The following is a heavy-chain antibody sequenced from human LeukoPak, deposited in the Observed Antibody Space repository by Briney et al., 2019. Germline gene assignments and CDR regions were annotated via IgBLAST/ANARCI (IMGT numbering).Heavy chain of an antibody. CDR1: GFSLSSYA. D-gene: IGHD2-15*01. J-gene: IGHJ4*02. CDR3: AKAPVTSCRGAFCYPFDS. V-gene: IGHV3-23*01. CDR2: TSSSDAGK. Sequence: GGSLRLSCTVSGFSLSSYALSWVRRAPGKGLEWVSATSSSDAGKYYADSVRGRFTISRDNSRNTMYLQINSLRVEDAAVYYCAKAPVTSCRGAFCYPFDSWGQGTLVTVSS.